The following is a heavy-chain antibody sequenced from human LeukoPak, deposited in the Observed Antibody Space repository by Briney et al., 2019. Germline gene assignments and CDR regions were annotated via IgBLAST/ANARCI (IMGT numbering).Heavy chain of an antibody. Sequence: SVKVSCKASGGTFSSYAISWVRQAPGQGLEWMGGIIPIFGTANYAQKFQGRVTITADESTSTAYMELSSLRSEDTAVYYCAKSAYYDSSGFYREYYFDYWGQGTLVTVSS. J-gene: IGHJ4*02. V-gene: IGHV1-69*13. CDR2: IIPIFGTA. CDR1: GGTFSSYA. D-gene: IGHD3-22*01. CDR3: AKSAYYDSSGFYREYYFDY.